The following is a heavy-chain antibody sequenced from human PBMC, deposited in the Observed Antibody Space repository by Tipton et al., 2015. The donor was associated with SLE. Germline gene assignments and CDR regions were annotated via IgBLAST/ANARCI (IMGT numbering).Heavy chain of an antibody. CDR2: IYYSGST. Sequence: TLSLTCTVSGGSISSHYWSWIRQPPGKGLEWIGYIYYSGSTNYNPSLKSRVTISVDTSKNQFSLKLSSVTAADTAVYYCALTKNAFDIWGQGTMVTVSS. V-gene: IGHV4-59*08. CDR3: ALTKNAFDI. D-gene: IGHD1-1*01. CDR1: GGSISSHY. J-gene: IGHJ3*02.